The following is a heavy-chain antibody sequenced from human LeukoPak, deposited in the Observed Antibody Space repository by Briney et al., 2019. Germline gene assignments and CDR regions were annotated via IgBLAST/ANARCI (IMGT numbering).Heavy chain of an antibody. J-gene: IGHJ5*02. V-gene: IGHV7-4-1*02. CDR2: INTNTGKP. D-gene: IGHD1-26*01. CDR3: TSVIVGATAPWFDP. Sequence: GASVKVSCKASGYTFTNFGISWIRQAPGQGLEWMGWINTNTGKPVYAQGLTGRFVFSWDTSVSTAYLQISSLKTEDTGIYFCTSVIVGATAPWFDPWGQGTPVTVSS. CDR1: GYTFTNFG.